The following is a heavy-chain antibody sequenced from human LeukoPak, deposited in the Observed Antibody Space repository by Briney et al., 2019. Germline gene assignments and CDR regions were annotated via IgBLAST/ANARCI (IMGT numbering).Heavy chain of an antibody. V-gene: IGHV3-23*01. J-gene: IGHJ4*02. CDR2: IIGSGLST. CDR3: AKGGGYSSRWYFDY. CDR1: GFTFNTYA. Sequence: GGSLRLSCAASGFTFNTYAMNWVRQAPGKGLEWVSSIIGSGLSTYYADSVKGRFTVSRGNSKNTLYLQMSSLRAEDTALYYCAKGGGYSSRWYFDYWGQGTLVTVSS. D-gene: IGHD6-13*01.